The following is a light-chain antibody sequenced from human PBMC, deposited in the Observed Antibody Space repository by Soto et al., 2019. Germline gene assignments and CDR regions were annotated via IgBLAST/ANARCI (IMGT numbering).Light chain of an antibody. Sequence: IERTRAASGLCAAVGDRGTLTCRASQSISSWLAWYQQKPGQAPKVPIYDASSLESGVPSRFSGSGSGTEFSLTISSLHPHDFATYPRHLYNHHSAFGQGNKGDI. CDR1: QSISSW. CDR3: HLYNHHSA. J-gene: IGKJ1*01. V-gene: IGKV1-5*01. CDR2: DAS.